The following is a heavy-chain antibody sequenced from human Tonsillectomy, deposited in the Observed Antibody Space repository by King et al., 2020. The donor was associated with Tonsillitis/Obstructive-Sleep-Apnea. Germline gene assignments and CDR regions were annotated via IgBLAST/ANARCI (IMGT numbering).Heavy chain of an antibody. J-gene: IGHJ2*01. V-gene: IGHV2-26*01. CDR1: GFSLSNARMG. Sequence: VTLKESGPVLVKPTETLTLTCTVSGFSLSNARMGVIWIRQPPGKALEWLAHIFSNYEKSYSTILKIRLTNSKDTSKSHVVLTMTNMDPVDTATYYCSRISWLRSLYWYFDLWGRGTLVTVSS. CDR2: IFSNYEK. D-gene: IGHD5-18*01. CDR3: SRISWLRSLYWYFDL.